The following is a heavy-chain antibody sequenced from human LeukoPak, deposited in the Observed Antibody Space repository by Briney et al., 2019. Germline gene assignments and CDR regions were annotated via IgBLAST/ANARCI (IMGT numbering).Heavy chain of an antibody. CDR1: GFTFSSYG. D-gene: IGHD3-10*01. V-gene: IGHV3-43*02. CDR3: AASLQSGGAEGAFDI. CDR2: ISWDGGST. Sequence: PGGSLRLSRAASGFTFSSYGMSWVRQAPGKGLEWVSLISWDGGSTYYADSVKGRFTISRDNSKNSLYLQMNSLRTEDTALYYCAASLQSGGAEGAFDIWGQGTMVTVSS. J-gene: IGHJ3*02.